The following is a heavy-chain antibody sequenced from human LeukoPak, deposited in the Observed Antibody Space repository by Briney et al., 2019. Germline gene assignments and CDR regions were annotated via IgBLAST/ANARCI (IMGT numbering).Heavy chain of an antibody. CDR1: GDSISSYY. J-gene: IGHJ4*02. V-gene: IGHV4-59*12. CDR3: ARGNPTRIKPNFDY. CDR2: IYYSGST. Sequence: SETLSLTCTVSGDSISSYYWSWIRQPPGKGLEWIGYIYYSGSTNYNPSLKSRVTISVDTSKNQFSLKLSSVTAADTAVYYCARGNPTRIKPNFDYWGQGTLVTVSS. D-gene: IGHD1-14*01.